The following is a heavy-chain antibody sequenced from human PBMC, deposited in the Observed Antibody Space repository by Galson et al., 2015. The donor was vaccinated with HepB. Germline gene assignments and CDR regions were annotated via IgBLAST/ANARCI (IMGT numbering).Heavy chain of an antibody. V-gene: IGHV1-69*10. J-gene: IGHJ3*02. CDR3: ARDPLYYYDSPSSNAFDI. CDR1: GGTFSSYA. D-gene: IGHD3-22*01. Sequence: SVKASCKASGGTFSSYAISWVRQAPGQGLEWMGGIIPILGIANYAQKFQGRVTITADKSTSTAYMELSSLRSEDTAVYYCARDPLYYYDSPSSNAFDIWGQGTMVTVSS. CDR2: IIPILGIA.